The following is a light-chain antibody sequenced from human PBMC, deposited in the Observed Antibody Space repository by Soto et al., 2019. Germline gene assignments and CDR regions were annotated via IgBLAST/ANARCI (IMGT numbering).Light chain of an antibody. CDR3: QQYGTSSLT. CDR1: QSVSSNY. CDR2: GAS. Sequence: EIVLTQSPGTLSLSPGERATLSCRASQSVSSNYLAWHQQKPGQAPRLLIYGASSRATGIPDRFSGSGSGTDFTLTISRLEPEDFAVYYCQQYGTSSLTFGGGTKVEIK. V-gene: IGKV3-20*01. J-gene: IGKJ4*01.